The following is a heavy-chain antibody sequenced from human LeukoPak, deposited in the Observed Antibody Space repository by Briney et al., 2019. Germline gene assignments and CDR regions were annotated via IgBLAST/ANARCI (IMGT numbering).Heavy chain of an antibody. J-gene: IGHJ6*04. CDR3: AKDKEYSGFGPILSGYYYGMDV. CDR1: GFTFDDYA. D-gene: IGHD5-12*01. Sequence: GGSLRLSCAASGFTFDDYAMHWVRQAPGKGLEWVSLISWDGGSTYHAGSVKGRFTISRDNSRHTLYLQMNSLGAEDTALYYCAKDKEYSGFGPILSGYYYGMDVWGKGTTVTVSS. CDR2: ISWDGGST. V-gene: IGHV3-43D*04.